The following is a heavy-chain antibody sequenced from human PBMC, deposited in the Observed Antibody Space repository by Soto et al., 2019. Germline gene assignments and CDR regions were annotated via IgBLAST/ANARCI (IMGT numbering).Heavy chain of an antibody. CDR3: ARDRGGREWELPHY. J-gene: IGHJ4*02. D-gene: IGHD1-26*01. Sequence: GGSLRLSCAASGFTFSSYAMHWVRQAPGKGLEWVAVISYDGSNKYYADSVKGRFTISRDNSKNTLYLQMNSLRAEDTAVYYCARDRGGREWELPHYWGQGTLVTVSS. CDR2: ISYDGSNK. CDR1: GFTFSSYA. V-gene: IGHV3-30-3*01.